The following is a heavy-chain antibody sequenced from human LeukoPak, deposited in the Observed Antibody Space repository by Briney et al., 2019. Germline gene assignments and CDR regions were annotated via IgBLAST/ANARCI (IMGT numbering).Heavy chain of an antibody. D-gene: IGHD3-9*01. CDR2: IYSGGNT. CDR3: ARANNYDILTGYSFDY. J-gene: IGHJ4*02. Sequence: GGSLRLSCGASGFNFGDYTMHWVRQAPGKGLEWVSVIYSGGNTYYAASVKGRFTISRDNSKNTVSLQMNSLRAEDTAVYYCARANNYDILTGYSFDYWGQGTLVTVSS. CDR1: GFNFGDYT. V-gene: IGHV3-53*01.